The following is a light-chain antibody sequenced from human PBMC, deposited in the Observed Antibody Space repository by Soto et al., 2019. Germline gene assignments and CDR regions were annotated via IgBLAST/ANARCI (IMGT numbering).Light chain of an antibody. J-gene: IGKJ3*01. CDR2: GAT. CDR1: QNIAIY. Sequence: DIQMTQSPSSLSASVGDRVTITCRASQNIAIYLNWYQQKAGKAPNLLIFGATSLRSGVPSRFSASGSGTEFTLTISSLQPEDFGTYYCQQRYRYLPTFGPGTKVEI. V-gene: IGKV1-39*01. CDR3: QQRYRYLPT.